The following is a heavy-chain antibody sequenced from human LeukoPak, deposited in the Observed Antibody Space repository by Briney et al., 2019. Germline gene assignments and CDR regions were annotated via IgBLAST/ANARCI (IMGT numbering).Heavy chain of an antibody. CDR2: INPNSGGT. Sequence: ASVKVSCTASGYTFTGYYMHWVRQAPGQGLEWMGWINPNSGGTNYAQKFQGRVTMTRDTSISTAYMELSRLRSDDTAVYYCATRYYDILTGYLLYWGQGTLVTVSS. D-gene: IGHD3-9*01. CDR1: GYTFTGYY. V-gene: IGHV1-2*02. J-gene: IGHJ4*02. CDR3: ATRYYDILTGYLLY.